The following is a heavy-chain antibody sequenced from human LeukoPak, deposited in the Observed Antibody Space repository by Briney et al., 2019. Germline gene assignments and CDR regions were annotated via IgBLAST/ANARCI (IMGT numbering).Heavy chain of an antibody. Sequence: GGSLRLSCAASGFTFSSYAMHWVRQAPGKGLEWLAVISYDGSNKYYADSVKGRFTISRDNSKNTLYLQMNSLRAEDTAVYYCARGRIAAAAPSNMDVWGQGTTVTVSS. CDR1: GFTFSSYA. V-gene: IGHV3-30-3*01. CDR3: ARGRIAAAAPSNMDV. CDR2: ISYDGSNK. D-gene: IGHD6-13*01. J-gene: IGHJ6*02.